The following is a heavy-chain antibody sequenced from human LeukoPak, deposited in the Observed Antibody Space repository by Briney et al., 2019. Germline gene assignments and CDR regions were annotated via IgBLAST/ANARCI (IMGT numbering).Heavy chain of an antibody. CDR1: GGTFSSYA. D-gene: IGHD2-15*01. J-gene: IGHJ5*02. CDR2: IIPILGMA. Sequence: ASVKVSCKASGGTFSSYAISWVRQAPGQGLEWMGRIIPILGMANYAQKFQGRVTITADKSTSTAYMELSSLRSEDTAVYYCARDIVVVVAATLDKVGRFDPWGQGTLVTVSS. CDR3: ARDIVVVVAATLDKVGRFDP. V-gene: IGHV1-69*04.